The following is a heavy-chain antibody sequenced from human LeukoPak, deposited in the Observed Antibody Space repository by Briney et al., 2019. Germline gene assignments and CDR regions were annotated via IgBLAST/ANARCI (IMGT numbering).Heavy chain of an antibody. J-gene: IGHJ4*02. CDR2: IWFDGNNK. V-gene: IGHV3-33*06. CDR3: AKAARLGPSHFDY. CDR1: GFTFTTYG. Sequence: GRSLRLSCAASGFTFTTYGMHWVRQAPGKGLEWVAVIWFDGNNKFYADSVKGRFTVSRDNSKNTLYLHMNSLRGEDTAVYYCAKAARLGPSHFDYWGRGTQVTVSS. D-gene: IGHD6-25*01.